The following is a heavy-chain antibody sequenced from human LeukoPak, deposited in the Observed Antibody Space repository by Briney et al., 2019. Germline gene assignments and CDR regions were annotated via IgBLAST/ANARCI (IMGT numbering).Heavy chain of an antibody. J-gene: IGHJ3*02. D-gene: IGHD5-12*01. V-gene: IGHV4-39*01. Sequence: SETLSLTCTVSGGSISGSSYYWGWIRQPPGKGLEWIGSIYYSQSTYYNPSLKSRVTISVDTSKNQFSLKLSSVTAADTAVYYCAGPVNSGYDAFNIWGQGTMVTVSS. CDR3: AGPVNSGYDAFNI. CDR1: GGSISGSSYY. CDR2: IYYSQST.